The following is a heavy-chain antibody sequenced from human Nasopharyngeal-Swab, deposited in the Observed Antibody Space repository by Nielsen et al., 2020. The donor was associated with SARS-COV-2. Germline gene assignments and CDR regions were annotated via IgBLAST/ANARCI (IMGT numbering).Heavy chain of an antibody. CDR2: IKSKTDGGTT. J-gene: IGHJ6*04. Sequence: WIRQPPGKGLEWVGRIKSKTDGGTTDYAAPVKGRFTISRDDSKNTLYLQMNSLKTEDTAVYYCTTGGTTTVTTWVDVWGKGTTVTVSS. V-gene: IGHV3-15*07. CDR3: TTGGTTTVTTWVDV. D-gene: IGHD4-17*01.